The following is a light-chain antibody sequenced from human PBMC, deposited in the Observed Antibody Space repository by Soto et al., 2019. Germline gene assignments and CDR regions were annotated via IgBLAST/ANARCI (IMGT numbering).Light chain of an antibody. Sequence: EIVLTQSPGTLSLSPGERATLSCRASQSVSSSYLAWYQQKPGQAPRLLIYGASRMATGIPDRFSGSGSGTDFTLTISRLEPEDLAVYYCQEYGSSPPGLTFGGGTKVEIK. CDR2: GAS. V-gene: IGKV3-20*01. CDR1: QSVSSSY. J-gene: IGKJ4*01. CDR3: QEYGSSPPGLT.